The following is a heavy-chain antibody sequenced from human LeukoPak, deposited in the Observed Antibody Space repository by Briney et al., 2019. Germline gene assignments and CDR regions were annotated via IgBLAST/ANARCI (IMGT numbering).Heavy chain of an antibody. D-gene: IGHD2-2*03. J-gene: IGHJ4*02. V-gene: IGHV4-39*07. CDR3: ARDGYLAVDY. Sequence: PSETLSLTCTVSGGSISSSTYYWGWIRQPPGKGLEWIGNIYYSGNTYYNPSLKSRVAISVDTSKNQFSLKLSSVTAADTAVYYCARDGYLAVDYWGQGTLVTVSS. CDR1: GGSISSSTYY. CDR2: IYYSGNT.